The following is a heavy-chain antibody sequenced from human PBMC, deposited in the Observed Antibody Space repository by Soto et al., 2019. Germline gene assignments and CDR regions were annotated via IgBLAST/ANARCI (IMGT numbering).Heavy chain of an antibody. Sequence: SETLSLTCTVSGGSISSYYWSWVRQPPGKGLEWIGYIYYSGSTNYNPSLKSRVTISVDTSKNQFSLKLSSVTAADTAVYYCARDRSSSGYYLDYWGQGTLVTVSS. J-gene: IGHJ4*02. V-gene: IGHV4-59*01. CDR2: IYYSGST. CDR3: ARDRSSSGYYLDY. CDR1: GGSISSYY. D-gene: IGHD3-22*01.